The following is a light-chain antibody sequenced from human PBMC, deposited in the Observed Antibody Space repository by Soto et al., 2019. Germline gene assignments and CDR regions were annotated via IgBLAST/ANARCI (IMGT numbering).Light chain of an antibody. CDR2: GNN. CDR1: SSNIGAGYD. Sequence: QSVLTQPPSVSGAPGQRVAISCTGGSSNIGAGYDVHWYQQLPGTAPRLLIYGNNNRPSGVPDRFSGSKSGTSASLAITGLQPEDEADYYCQSYDSSLSGLFGGGTKLTVL. V-gene: IGLV1-40*01. J-gene: IGLJ2*01. CDR3: QSYDSSLSGL.